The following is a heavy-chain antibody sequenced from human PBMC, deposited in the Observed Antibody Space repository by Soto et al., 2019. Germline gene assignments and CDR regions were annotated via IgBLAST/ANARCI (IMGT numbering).Heavy chain of an antibody. CDR3: AKANATGGGAFDI. J-gene: IGHJ3*02. CDR1: GFTFGSYA. V-gene: IGHV3-23*01. Sequence: TGGSLRLSCAASGFTFGSYAMSWVRQAPGKGLEWVSAISGSGGSTYYADSVKGRFTISRDNSKNTLYLQMNSLRAENTAVYYCAKANATGGGAFDISGQGTLVTVSS. CDR2: ISGSGGST. D-gene: IGHD2-8*02.